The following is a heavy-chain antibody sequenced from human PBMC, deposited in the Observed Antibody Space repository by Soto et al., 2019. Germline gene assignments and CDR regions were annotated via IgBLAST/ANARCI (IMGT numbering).Heavy chain of an antibody. V-gene: IGHV3-15*01. Sequence: GGSLRLSCAASGFTFRNAWMSWARQAPGKGLEWVGHIKSKTDGGTTDYAAPVKGRFTISRDDSKNTLYLQMNSLKTEDTAVYYCTTGPGYCSSTSCCGEYWYFDLWGRGTLVTVSS. CDR3: TTGPGYCSSTSCCGEYWYFDL. D-gene: IGHD2-2*01. CDR1: GFTFRNAW. CDR2: IKSKTDGGTT. J-gene: IGHJ2*01.